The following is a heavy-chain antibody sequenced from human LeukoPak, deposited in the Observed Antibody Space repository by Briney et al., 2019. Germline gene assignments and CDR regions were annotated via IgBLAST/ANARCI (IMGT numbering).Heavy chain of an antibody. J-gene: IGHJ4*02. Sequence: PSQTLSLTCTVSGGSISSGGYYWSWIRQHPGKGLEWIGYIYYSGSTYYNPSLKSRVTISVDTSKNQFSLKLSSVTAADTAVYYYARVDTATTTFDYWGQGTLVTVSS. D-gene: IGHD5-18*01. CDR1: GGSISSGGYY. CDR3: ARVDTATTTFDY. CDR2: IYYSGST. V-gene: IGHV4-31*03.